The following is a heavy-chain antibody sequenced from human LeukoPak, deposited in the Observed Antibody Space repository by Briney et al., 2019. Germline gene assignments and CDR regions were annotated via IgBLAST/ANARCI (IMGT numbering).Heavy chain of an antibody. D-gene: IGHD6-6*01. CDR1: GGSISSYY. J-gene: IGHJ5*02. Sequence: SETLSLTCTVSGGSISSYYWSWIRQPPGKELEWIGYIYYTGNTNYNPSLRSLVTMSVATSKNQFSLKLSSVAAADTVVYYCARRVAARPDYYFDPWGQGTLVTVSS. CDR2: IYYTGNT. CDR3: ARRVAARPDYYFDP. V-gene: IGHV4-59*08.